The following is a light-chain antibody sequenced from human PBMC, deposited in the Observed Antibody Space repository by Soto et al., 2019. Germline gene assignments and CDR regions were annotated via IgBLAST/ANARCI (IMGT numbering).Light chain of an antibody. Sequence: EKVLTPSPGTLSLSPGERATLSCRAIQSVSSSYLAWYQQKPGQAPRLLIFGASSRATGIPDRFSGSGSGTDFTLIINRLEPEDFAVYYCQQYGSSPTWTFGQGTKVDIK. CDR3: QQYGSSPTWT. CDR1: QSVSSSY. J-gene: IGKJ1*01. CDR2: GAS. V-gene: IGKV3-20*01.